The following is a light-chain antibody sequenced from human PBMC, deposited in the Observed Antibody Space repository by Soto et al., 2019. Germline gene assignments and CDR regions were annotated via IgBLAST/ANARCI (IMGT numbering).Light chain of an antibody. CDR3: LQHNEFPWT. J-gene: IGKJ1*01. CDR1: QGVTNH. V-gene: IGKV1-17*01. Sequence: DIQMTQSPSSLSASVGDRVTITCRASQGVTNHLAWYQQKPGEAPKRLVYDVSSLQSGVPSRFSGSGSGTEFTLTIISLQPEDLATYYCLQHNEFPWTFGQGNKVEMK. CDR2: DVS.